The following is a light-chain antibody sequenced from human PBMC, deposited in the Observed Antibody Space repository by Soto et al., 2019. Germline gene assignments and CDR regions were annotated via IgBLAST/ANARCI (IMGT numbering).Light chain of an antibody. Sequence: QSALTQPASVSGSPGQSITISCTGTSSEVGSYNLVSWYQQHPGKAPKLMIYEVSKRPSGVSNRFSGSKSGNTASLTISGLQAEDEADYYCCSYAGSDVVFGGGTKLTVL. V-gene: IGLV2-23*02. CDR1: SSEVGSYNL. J-gene: IGLJ2*01. CDR2: EVS. CDR3: CSYAGSDVV.